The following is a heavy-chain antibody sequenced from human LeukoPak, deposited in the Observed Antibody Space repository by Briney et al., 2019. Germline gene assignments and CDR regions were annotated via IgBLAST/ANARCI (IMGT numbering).Heavy chain of an antibody. CDR1: GGTFSSHA. D-gene: IGHD1-20*01. Sequence: ASVKVSCKASGGTFSSHAISWVRQAPGQWLEWMGGIIPIFGTANYAQKFQGRVTITADESTSTAYMELSSLRSEDTAVYYCARAYNWNDGIDYWGQGTLVTVSS. CDR3: ARAYNWNDGIDY. CDR2: IIPIFGTA. J-gene: IGHJ4*02. V-gene: IGHV1-69*13.